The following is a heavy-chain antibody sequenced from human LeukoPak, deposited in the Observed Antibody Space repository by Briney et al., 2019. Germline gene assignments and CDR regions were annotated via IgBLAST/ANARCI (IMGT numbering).Heavy chain of an antibody. D-gene: IGHD3-22*01. Sequence: GGSLRLSCAASGFTFSSYSMNWVRQAPGKGLEWVSYISSSSSTIYYADSVKGRFTISRDNAKNSLYLQMNSLRAEDTALYYCAKDATYYYDSSGYFLYWGQGTLVTVSS. V-gene: IGHV3-48*04. CDR1: GFTFSSYS. J-gene: IGHJ4*02. CDR2: ISSSSSTI. CDR3: AKDATYYYDSSGYFLY.